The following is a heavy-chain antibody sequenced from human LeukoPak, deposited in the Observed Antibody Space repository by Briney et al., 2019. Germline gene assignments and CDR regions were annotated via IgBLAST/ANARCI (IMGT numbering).Heavy chain of an antibody. D-gene: IGHD3-22*01. V-gene: IGHV4-59*11. CDR2: IYYSGST. CDR1: GGSISSHY. Sequence: SETLSLTCTVSGGSISSHYWSWIRQPPGKGLEWIGYIYYSGSTNYNPSLKSRVTISVDTSKNQFSLKLSSVTAADTAVYYCARGYYYDSSGYYPHAFDIWGQGTMVTVSS. CDR3: ARGYYYDSSGYYPHAFDI. J-gene: IGHJ3*02.